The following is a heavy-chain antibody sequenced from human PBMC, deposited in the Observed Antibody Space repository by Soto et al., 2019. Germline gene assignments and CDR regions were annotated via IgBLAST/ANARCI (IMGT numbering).Heavy chain of an antibody. CDR1: GGSISSGGYY. V-gene: IGHV4-31*03. D-gene: IGHD3-3*01. Sequence: SETLSLTCTVSGGSISSGGYYWSWIRQHPGKGLEWIGYIYYSGSTYYNPSLKSRVTISVDTSKNQFSLKLSSVTAADTAVYYCARCLLAGRKLRFLDRGFDPWGQGTLVTVSS. CDR2: IYYSGST. J-gene: IGHJ5*02. CDR3: ARCLLAGRKLRFLDRGFDP.